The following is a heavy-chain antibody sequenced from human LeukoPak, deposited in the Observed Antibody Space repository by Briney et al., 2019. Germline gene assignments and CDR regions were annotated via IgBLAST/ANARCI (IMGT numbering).Heavy chain of an antibody. CDR3: ARVYTPGSSHYYDSSGYYTDAFDI. Sequence: GASVKVSCKASGYTFTGYYMHWVRQAPGQGLEWMGWINPNSGGTNYAQKFQGRVTMTRDTSISTAYMELSRLRSDDTAVYYCARVYTPGSSHYYDSSGYYTDAFDIWGQGTMVTASS. CDR1: GYTFTGYY. J-gene: IGHJ3*02. CDR2: INPNSGGT. D-gene: IGHD3-22*01. V-gene: IGHV1-2*02.